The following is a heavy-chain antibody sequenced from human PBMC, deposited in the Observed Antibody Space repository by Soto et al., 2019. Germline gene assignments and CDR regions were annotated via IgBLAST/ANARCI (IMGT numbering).Heavy chain of an antibody. V-gene: IGHV4-34*01. CDR1: GGSFSGYY. J-gene: IGHJ4*02. CDR3: ARGLYYYGSGSYRPKNRAIDY. Sequence: SETLSRTCAVYGGSFSGYYWSWIRQPPCKALESIGEINHSGSTNYNPSLKSRVTISVDTSKNQFSLKLSSVTAADTAVYYCARGLYYYGSGSYRPKNRAIDYWGQGTLVTVSS. CDR2: INHSGST. D-gene: IGHD3-10*01.